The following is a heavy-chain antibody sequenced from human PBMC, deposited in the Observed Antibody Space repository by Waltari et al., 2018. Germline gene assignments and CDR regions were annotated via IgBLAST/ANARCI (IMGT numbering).Heavy chain of an antibody. CDR3: ARCLWGAIGTPGDYYCDY. V-gene: IGHV1-2*02. CDR1: GYTFTGYY. Sequence: QVQLVQSGAEVKKPGASVKVSCKASGYTFTGYYMHWVRQAPGQGREWMGWINPNSGGTNYAQKFQGRVTMTRDTSISTADMELSRLRSDDTAVEYCARCLWGAIGTPGDYYCDYWGQGTLVTVSS. CDR2: INPNSGGT. J-gene: IGHJ4*02. D-gene: IGHD1-26*01.